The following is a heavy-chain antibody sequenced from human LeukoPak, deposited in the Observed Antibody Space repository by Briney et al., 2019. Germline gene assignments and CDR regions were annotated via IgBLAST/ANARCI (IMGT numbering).Heavy chain of an antibody. V-gene: IGHV2-70*11. D-gene: IGHD1-26*01. Sequence: SGPTLVNPTQTLTLTCTFSGFSLSTSGMCVSWIRQPPGKALEWLARIDWDDDKYYSTSLKTRLTISKDISKNQVVLTMTNMDPVDTATYYCARIRVGATHDAFDIWGQGTMVTVSS. CDR1: GFSLSTSGMC. CDR2: IDWDDDK. J-gene: IGHJ3*02. CDR3: ARIRVGATHDAFDI.